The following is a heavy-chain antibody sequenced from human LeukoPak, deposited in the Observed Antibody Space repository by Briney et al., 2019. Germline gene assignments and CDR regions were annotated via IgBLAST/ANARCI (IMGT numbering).Heavy chain of an antibody. CDR1: GGSISSYY. Sequence: SETLSLTCTVSGGSISSYYWSWIRQPPGKGLEWIGYTHYTGSTSVNPSLKSRVTMSLDMSNNQFSLKLTSVTAADTAIYYCARDRGSDGSDQLDPWGQGILVTVSP. D-gene: IGHD3-10*01. V-gene: IGHV4-59*12. J-gene: IGHJ5*02. CDR2: THYTGST. CDR3: ARDRGSDGSDQLDP.